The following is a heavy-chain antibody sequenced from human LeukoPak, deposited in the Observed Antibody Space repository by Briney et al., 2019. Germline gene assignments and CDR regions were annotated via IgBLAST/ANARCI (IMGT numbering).Heavy chain of an antibody. J-gene: IGHJ4*02. CDR1: GYTFTSYG. D-gene: IGHD2-15*01. Sequence: ASVKVSCKASGYTFTSYGISWVRQAPGQGLEWMGWISAYNGNTNYAQKLQGRVTMTRDTSTSTVYMELSSLRSEDTAVYYCARALVVAATPNDYWGQGTLVTVSS. CDR2: ISAYNGNT. CDR3: ARALVVAATPNDY. V-gene: IGHV1-18*01.